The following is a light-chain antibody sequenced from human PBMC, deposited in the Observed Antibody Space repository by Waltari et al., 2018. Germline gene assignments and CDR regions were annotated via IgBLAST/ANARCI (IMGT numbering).Light chain of an antibody. V-gene: IGKV3-11*01. CDR3: QQRYSWPLT. CDR1: QSVSSY. Sequence: EIVLTQSPATLSLSPGERATLSCRASQSVSSYLAWYQHKPGQAPRLLIYGASNRATGIPARFSGSGSGTDFTLTISSLEPEDFAVYYCQQRYSWPLTFGGGTKVEIK. J-gene: IGKJ4*01. CDR2: GAS.